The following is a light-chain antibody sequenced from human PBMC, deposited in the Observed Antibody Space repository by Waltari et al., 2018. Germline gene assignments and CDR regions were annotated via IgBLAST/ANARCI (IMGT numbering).Light chain of an antibody. CDR1: QSVSSN. CDR3: QQYSNLPYT. J-gene: IGKJ2*01. CDR2: GAS. V-gene: IGKV3-15*01. Sequence: EIVMTQSPATLSVSPGERATLSCRASQSVSSNLAWYQQKPGQALRLLIYGASTRATGIPGRCGGSGSGTEFTLTISRLQSEDFAVYYCQQYSNLPYTFGQGTKLEIK.